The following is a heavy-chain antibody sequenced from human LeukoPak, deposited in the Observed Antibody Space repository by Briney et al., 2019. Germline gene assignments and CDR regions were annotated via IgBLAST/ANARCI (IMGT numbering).Heavy chain of an antibody. J-gene: IGHJ4*02. V-gene: IGHV3-30*03. D-gene: IGHD6-6*01. CDR1: GGSISSSYW. CDR3: ARAYGKYSSPTPIDY. CDR2: ISYDGSNK. Sequence: PSGTLSLTCGVSGGSISSSYWWSWVRQAPGKGLEWVAVISYDGSNKYYADSVKGRFTISRDNSKNTLYLQMNSLRAEDTAVYYCARAYGKYSSPTPIDYWGQGTLVTVSS.